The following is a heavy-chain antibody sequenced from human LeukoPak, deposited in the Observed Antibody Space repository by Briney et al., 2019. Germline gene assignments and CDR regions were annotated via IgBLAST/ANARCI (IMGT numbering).Heavy chain of an antibody. J-gene: IGHJ4*02. CDR2: IKQDGSEK. CDR3: ARVDFDWLFDY. V-gene: IGHV3-7*01. D-gene: IGHD3-9*01. CDR1: GFTFSSYW. Sequence: GGSPRLSCAASGFTFSSYWMSWVRQAPGKGLEWVANIKQDGSEKYYVDSVKGRFTISRDNAKNSLYLQMNSLRAEDTAVYYCARVDFDWLFDYWGQGTLVTVSS.